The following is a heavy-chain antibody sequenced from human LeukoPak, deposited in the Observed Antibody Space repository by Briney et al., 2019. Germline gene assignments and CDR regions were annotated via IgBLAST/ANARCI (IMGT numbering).Heavy chain of an antibody. CDR3: ARRGFGSEYFDY. D-gene: IGHD3-3*01. CDR2: IYPGDSDT. J-gene: IGHJ4*02. V-gene: IGHV5-51*01. Sequence: GEALKISCKSFGYSFSNYWTGWVRQTPGKGLEWMGIIYPGDSDTRYSPSLKGQVTISADKSISTAYLQWNRLKASDSAMYYCARRGFGSEYFDYWGQGALVTVSS. CDR1: GYSFSNYW.